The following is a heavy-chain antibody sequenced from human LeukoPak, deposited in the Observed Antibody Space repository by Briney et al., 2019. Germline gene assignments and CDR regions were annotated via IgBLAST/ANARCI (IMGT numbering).Heavy chain of an antibody. D-gene: IGHD7-27*01. Sequence: GGSLRLSCAASGFTFSDYYMNWIRQAPGKGLEWVSYISSSGSTIYYADSVKGRFTISRDNAKNSLYLQMNSLRAEDTAVYYCARSTPGDSPHWYFDLWGRGTLVTVSS. J-gene: IGHJ2*01. CDR2: ISSSGSTI. CDR1: GFTFSDYY. V-gene: IGHV3-11*01. CDR3: ARSTPGDSPHWYFDL.